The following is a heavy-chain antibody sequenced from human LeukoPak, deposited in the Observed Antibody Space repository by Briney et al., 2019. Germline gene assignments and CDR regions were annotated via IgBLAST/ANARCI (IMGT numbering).Heavy chain of an antibody. Sequence: SETLSLTCTVSGGSISSYYWSWIRQPAGKGLEWIGRIYTSGSTNYNPSLKSRVTMSVDTSKNQFSLKLSSVTAADTAVYYCARDRPGGGDFWSGYSYYYYKDVWGKGTTVTVSS. CDR3: ARDRPGGGDFWSGYSYYYYKDV. J-gene: IGHJ6*03. CDR1: GGSISSYY. D-gene: IGHD3-3*01. CDR2: IYTSGST. V-gene: IGHV4-4*07.